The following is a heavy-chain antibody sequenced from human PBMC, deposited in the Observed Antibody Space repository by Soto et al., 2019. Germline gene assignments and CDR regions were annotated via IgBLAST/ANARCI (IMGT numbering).Heavy chain of an antibody. J-gene: IGHJ6*02. V-gene: IGHV5-10-1*01. CDR2: IDPSDSYT. D-gene: IGHD2-15*01. Sequence: LGESLKISCKGSGYSFTSYWISWVRQMPGKGLEWMGRIDPSDSYTNYSPSFQGHVTISADKSISTAYLQWSSLKASDTAMYYCARQDNLAYYYYYGMDVWGQGTTVTVSS. CDR3: ARQDNLAYYYYYGMDV. CDR1: GYSFTSYW.